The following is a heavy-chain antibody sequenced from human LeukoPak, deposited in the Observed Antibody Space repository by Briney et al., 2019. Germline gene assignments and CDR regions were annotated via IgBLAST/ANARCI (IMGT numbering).Heavy chain of an antibody. J-gene: IGHJ4*02. V-gene: IGHV3-48*01. CDR2: ISSSSSTI. CDR1: GFTFSSYS. D-gene: IGHD3-10*01. Sequence: GGSLRLSCAASGFTFSSYSMNWVRQAPGKGLEWVSYISSSSSTIYYADPVKDRFTISRDNAKNSLYLQMNSLRAEDTAVYYCARSGREDYYYGSGSSQVHDYWGQGTLVTVSS. CDR3: ARSGREDYYYGSGSSQVHDY.